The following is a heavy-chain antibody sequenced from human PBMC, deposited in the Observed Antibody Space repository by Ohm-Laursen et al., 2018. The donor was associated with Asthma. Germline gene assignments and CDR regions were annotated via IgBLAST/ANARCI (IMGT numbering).Heavy chain of an antibody. CDR3: ARDHCSSTSCSRYWNWFDP. CDR1: GGPFSTSV. CDR2: LNSVFGTS. V-gene: IGHV1-69*01. Sequence: ESSVKVSCKSLGGPFSTSVFGWVRQAPGQGLEWLGGLNSVFGTSTYAQKFHDRFTITADESTSTAYMELSSLRSEDTAVYYCARDHCSSTSCSRYWNWFDPWGQGTLVTVSS. J-gene: IGHJ5*02. D-gene: IGHD2-2*01.